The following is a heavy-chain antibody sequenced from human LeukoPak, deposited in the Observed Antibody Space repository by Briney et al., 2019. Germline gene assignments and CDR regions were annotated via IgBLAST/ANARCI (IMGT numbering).Heavy chain of an antibody. CDR2: IYYSGTT. J-gene: IGHJ4*02. Sequence: SETLSLTCTVSGGSISSYYWNWIRQPPGKGLEWIGYIYYSGTTNYNPSLKSRVTISVDTSKNQFSLKLSSVTAADTTVYYCARGVYIAAAQYGYWGQGTLVTVSS. D-gene: IGHD6-13*01. CDR1: GGSISSYY. V-gene: IGHV4-59*01. CDR3: ARGVYIAAAQYGY.